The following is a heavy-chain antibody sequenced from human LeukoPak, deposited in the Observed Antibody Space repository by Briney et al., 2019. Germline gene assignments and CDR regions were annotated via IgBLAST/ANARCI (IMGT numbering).Heavy chain of an antibody. Sequence: GGSLRLSCAASRFTFSSYWMSWVRQAPGKGLEWVANIKQDGSEKYYVDSVKGRFTISRDNAKNSLYLQMNSLRAEDTAVYFCARELSPSRCSTTSCPQGFDYWGQGTLVTVSS. CDR3: ARELSPSRCSTTSCPQGFDY. D-gene: IGHD2-2*01. J-gene: IGHJ4*02. V-gene: IGHV3-7*01. CDR2: IKQDGSEK. CDR1: RFTFSSYW.